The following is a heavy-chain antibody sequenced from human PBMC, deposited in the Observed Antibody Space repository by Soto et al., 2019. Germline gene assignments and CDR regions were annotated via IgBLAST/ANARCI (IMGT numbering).Heavy chain of an antibody. Sequence: QVQLVQSGAEVKKPGSSVKVSCKASGGTFSSYTISWVRQAPGQGLEWMGRIIPILGIANYAQKFQGRVTITADKSTCTAYMELSSLRSEDTAVDYCAREGVGFGARLHRHYFDYWGQGTLVTVAS. V-gene: IGHV1-69*08. CDR2: IIPILGIA. J-gene: IGHJ4*02. CDR3: AREGVGFGARLHRHYFDY. D-gene: IGHD3-10*01. CDR1: GGTFSSYT.